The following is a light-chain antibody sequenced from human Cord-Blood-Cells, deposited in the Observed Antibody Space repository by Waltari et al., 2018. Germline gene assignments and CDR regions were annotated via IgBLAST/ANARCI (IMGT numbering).Light chain of an antibody. V-gene: IGLV2-14*01. CDR2: EVS. Sequence: QSALTQPASVSGSPGQSITISCTGTSSDVGGYNYVSWYQQHPGNAPKLMIYEVSNRPSGVSTRFSGAKSGNTASLTISGLQSEDEADYYCSSYTSSSTWVFGGGTKLTVL. CDR1: SSDVGGYNY. CDR3: SSYTSSSTWV. J-gene: IGLJ3*02.